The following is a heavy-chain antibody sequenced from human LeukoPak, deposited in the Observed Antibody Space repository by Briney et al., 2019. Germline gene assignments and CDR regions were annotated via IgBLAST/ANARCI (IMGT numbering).Heavy chain of an antibody. J-gene: IGHJ4*02. CDR2: MNPNSGNT. Sequence: ASVKVSCKASGGTFSSYAISWVRQAPGQGLEWMGWMNPNSGNTGYAQKFQGRVTITRNTSISTAYMELSSLRSEDTAVYYCARGPQDYWGQGTLVTVSS. CDR1: GGTFSSYA. V-gene: IGHV1-8*03. CDR3: ARGPQDY.